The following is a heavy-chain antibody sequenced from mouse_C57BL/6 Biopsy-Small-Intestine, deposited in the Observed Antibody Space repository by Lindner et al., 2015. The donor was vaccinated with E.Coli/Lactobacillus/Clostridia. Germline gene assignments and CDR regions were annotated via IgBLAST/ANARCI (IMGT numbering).Heavy chain of an antibody. Sequence: VQLQESGAELVKPGASVKLSCTASGFNIKGYYIHWVKQRTEQGLEWIGRIDLEDGETKYAPKFQGKATITADTSSNTAYLQLSSLTSEDTAVYYCARNPYGNYVGGVMDYWGQGTSVTVSS. CDR1: GFNIKGYY. CDR3: ARNPYGNYVGGVMDY. V-gene: IGHV14-2*01. CDR2: IDLEDGET. J-gene: IGHJ4*01. D-gene: IGHD2-10*02.